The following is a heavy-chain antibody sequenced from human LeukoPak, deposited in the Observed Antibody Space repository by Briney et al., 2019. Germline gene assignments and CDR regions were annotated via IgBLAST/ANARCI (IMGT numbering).Heavy chain of an antibody. D-gene: IGHD6-19*01. V-gene: IGHV1-46*01. CDR1: GYTFTGYY. CDR3: ARDSAGIAVAGMELSDYYYYYMDV. Sequence: GASVKVSCKASGYTFTGYYMHWVRQAPGQGLEWMGIINPSGGSTSYAQKFQGRVTMTRDMSTSTVYMELSSLRSEDTAVYYCARDSAGIAVAGMELSDYYYYYMDVWGKGTTVTVSS. J-gene: IGHJ6*03. CDR2: INPSGGST.